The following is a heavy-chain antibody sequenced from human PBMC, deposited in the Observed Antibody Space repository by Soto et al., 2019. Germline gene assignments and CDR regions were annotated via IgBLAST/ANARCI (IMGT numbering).Heavy chain of an antibody. CDR2: ISYDGSNK. CDR3: ARDITSGLPKDGGSGYNLLEGSAFDI. D-gene: IGHD3-22*01. V-gene: IGHV3-30-3*01. Sequence: QVQLVESGGGVVQPGRSLRLSCAASGFTFSSYAMHWVRQAPGKGLEWVAVISYDGSNKYYADSVKGRFTISRDNSKNTLYLQMNSLRAEDTAVYYCARDITSGLPKDGGSGYNLLEGSAFDIWGQGTMVTVSS. J-gene: IGHJ3*02. CDR1: GFTFSSYA.